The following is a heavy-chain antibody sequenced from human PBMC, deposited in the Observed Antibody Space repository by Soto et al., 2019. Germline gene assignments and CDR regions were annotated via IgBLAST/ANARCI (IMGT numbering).Heavy chain of an antibody. J-gene: IGHJ3*02. CDR1: GYTFTGYY. D-gene: IGHD2-15*01. CDR3: ARTQPYCSGGSCYPYDAFDI. V-gene: IGHV1-2*04. CDR2: INPNSGGT. Sequence: VQLVQSGAEVKKPGASVKVSCKASGYTFTGYYMHWVRQAPGQGLEWMGWINPNSGGTNYAQKFQGWVTMTRDTSISTAYMELSRLRSDDTAVYYCARTQPYCSGGSCYPYDAFDIWGQGTMVTVSS.